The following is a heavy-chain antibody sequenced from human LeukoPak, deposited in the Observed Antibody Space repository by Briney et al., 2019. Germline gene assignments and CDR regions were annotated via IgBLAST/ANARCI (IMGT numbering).Heavy chain of an antibody. J-gene: IGHJ4*02. V-gene: IGHV1-18*01. D-gene: IGHD3-3*01. CDR3: ARVGSGLRFLEWLTFFDY. Sequence: ASVKVSCKASGYTLTSYGISWVRQAPGQGLEWMGWISAYNGNTNYAQKLQGRVTMTTDTSTSTAYMELRSLRSDDTAVYYCARVGSGLRFLEWLTFFDYWGQGTLVTVSS. CDR2: ISAYNGNT. CDR1: GYTLTSYG.